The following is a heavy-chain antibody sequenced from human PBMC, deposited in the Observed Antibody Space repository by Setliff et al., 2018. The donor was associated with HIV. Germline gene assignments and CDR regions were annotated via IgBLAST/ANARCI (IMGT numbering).Heavy chain of an antibody. D-gene: IGHD2-2*01. J-gene: IGHJ2*01. CDR3: ARDKTYCNYSRCSRAGWYFDL. CDR2: IYRTGDT. CDR1: GYSINSSHF. V-gene: IGHV4-38-2*02. Sequence: PSETLSLTCTVSGYSINSSHFWGWIRQPPGKGLEWVGSIYRTGDTHYNPPLKSRVTISVDTSKNQFSLRLSSVTAADTAVYYCARDKTYCNYSRCSRAGWYFDLWGRGTLVTVSS.